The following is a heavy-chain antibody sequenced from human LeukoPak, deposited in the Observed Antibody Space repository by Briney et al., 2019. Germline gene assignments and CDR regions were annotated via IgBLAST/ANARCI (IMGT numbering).Heavy chain of an antibody. D-gene: IGHD3-22*01. V-gene: IGHV1-18*01. CDR1: GYTFTSYS. CDR3: ARGSPPRRNYDSRGYYSYYFDY. CDR2: ISAYNDNT. J-gene: IGHJ4*02. Sequence: GASVKVSCKASGYTFTSYSMNWVRQAPGQGLEWLGWISAYNDNTNYAQKVQGRLTMTADTSTSTAYMELKSLRSDDTAVYYCARGSPPRRNYDSRGYYSYYFDYWGQGTLVTVSS.